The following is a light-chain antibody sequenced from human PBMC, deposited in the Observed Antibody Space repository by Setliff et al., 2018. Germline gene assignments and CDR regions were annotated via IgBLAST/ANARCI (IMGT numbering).Light chain of an antibody. CDR1: SSDVGGYNY. V-gene: IGLV2-14*03. CDR3: ATWDDSQNVDL. Sequence: QSALTQPASVSGSPGQSITISCTGTSSDVGGYNYVSWYQQHPGKAPKLMIYDVSNRPSGVSNRFSGSKSGNTASLTISGLQAEDETDYYCATWDDSQNVDLFGAGTKVTVL. J-gene: IGLJ1*01. CDR2: DVS.